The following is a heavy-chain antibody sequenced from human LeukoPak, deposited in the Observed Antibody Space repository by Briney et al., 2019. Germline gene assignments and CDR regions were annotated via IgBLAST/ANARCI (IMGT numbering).Heavy chain of an antibody. D-gene: IGHD2-21*01. V-gene: IGHV3-7*01. CDR3: ARGPAVGDTLGY. CDR1: GFTFSGYW. J-gene: IGHJ4*02. Sequence: GGSLGLSCAASGFTFSGYWMTWVRQAPGKGLEWVANIKQDASDKYYVDVVKGRFTISRDNAKNSLYLQMNSLRVEDTAMYYCARGPAVGDTLGYWGQGTLVTVS. CDR2: IKQDASDK.